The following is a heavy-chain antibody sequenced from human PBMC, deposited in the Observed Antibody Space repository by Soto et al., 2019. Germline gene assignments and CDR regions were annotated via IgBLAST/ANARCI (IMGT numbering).Heavy chain of an antibody. CDR1: GFTFSSYA. J-gene: IGHJ6*02. V-gene: IGHV3-30-3*01. D-gene: IGHD1-26*01. CDR3: ARSPWGGSYHFYYYYYGMDV. Sequence: GGSLRLSCAASGFTFSSYAMHWVRQAPGKGLEWVAVISYDGSNKYYADSVKGRFTISRDNSKNTLYLQMNSLRAEDTAVYYCARSPWGGSYHFYYYYYGMDVWGQGTTVTVSS. CDR2: ISYDGSNK.